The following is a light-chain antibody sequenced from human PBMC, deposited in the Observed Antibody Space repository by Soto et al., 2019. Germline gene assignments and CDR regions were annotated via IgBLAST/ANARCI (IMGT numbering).Light chain of an antibody. CDR2: KAS. J-gene: IGKJ1*01. CDR3: QQYDTYGT. V-gene: IGKV1-5*03. Sequence: DIQMTQSPSTLSASVGDRVIITCRASESISNWLAWYQQKPGKAPNLLIYKASSLKSGVPLRFSGSGSGTEFTLTINSLQPDDFATYYCQQYDTYGTFGQGTKV. CDR1: ESISNW.